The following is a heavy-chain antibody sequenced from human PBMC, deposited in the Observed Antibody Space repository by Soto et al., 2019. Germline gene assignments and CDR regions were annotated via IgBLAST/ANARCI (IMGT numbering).Heavy chain of an antibody. CDR1: GFTFSNAW. CDR2: IKSKTDGGTT. CDR3: TTRMMSTFGGVNPDY. V-gene: IGHV3-15*01. Sequence: EVQLVESGGGLVKPGGSLRLSCAASGFTFSNAWMSWVRQAPGKGLAWVGRIKSKTDGGTTDYAAPVKGRFTISRDDSKNTLDLQMNSLKTEDTAVYYCTTRMMSTFGGVNPDYWGQGTLVTVSS. D-gene: IGHD3-16*01. J-gene: IGHJ4*02.